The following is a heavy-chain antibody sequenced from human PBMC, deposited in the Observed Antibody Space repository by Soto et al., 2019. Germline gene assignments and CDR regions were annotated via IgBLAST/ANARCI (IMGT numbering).Heavy chain of an antibody. Sequence: DTLSLTCTVSGGSISSYYWIWIRQPPGKGLEWIGYMYYSGRTNYNPSLKSRVTISVDTSKNQFSLKLSSVTAADAAVYYCARDGYSSYFHXWGQGTLVTVSX. V-gene: IGHV4-59*01. CDR1: GGSISSYY. J-gene: IGHJ4*02. CDR2: MYYSGRT. D-gene: IGHD6-13*01. CDR3: ARDGYSSYFHX.